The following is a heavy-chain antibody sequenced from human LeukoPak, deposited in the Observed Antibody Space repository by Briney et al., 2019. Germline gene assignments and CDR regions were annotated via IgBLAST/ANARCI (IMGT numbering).Heavy chain of an antibody. Sequence: AGGSLRLSCAASGFTFSSYWMHWVRQAPGKGLVWVSRINSDGSSTTYADSVKGRFTISRDNAKNTLYLQMNSLRSEDTAVYYCARDSGIWSGYYSGGNYYGMDVWGQGTTVTVSS. J-gene: IGHJ6*02. CDR2: INSDGSST. D-gene: IGHD3-3*01. V-gene: IGHV3-74*01. CDR3: ARDSGIWSGYYSGGNYYGMDV. CDR1: GFTFSSYW.